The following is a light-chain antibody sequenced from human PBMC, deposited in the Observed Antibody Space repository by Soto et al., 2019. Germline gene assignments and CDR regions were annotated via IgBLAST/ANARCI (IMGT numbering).Light chain of an antibody. V-gene: IGKV3-20*01. CDR3: QQYGNSPPYT. CDR2: DAS. Sequence: EIVLTQSPCTLSLSPGERATLSCRASQSVSSTHLAWYQQKPGQAPRLLIYDASSRATGIPDRFSGSGSGTDFTLTISRLEPEDFAVYYCQQYGNSPPYTFGQGTKLEIK. CDR1: QSVSSTH. J-gene: IGKJ2*01.